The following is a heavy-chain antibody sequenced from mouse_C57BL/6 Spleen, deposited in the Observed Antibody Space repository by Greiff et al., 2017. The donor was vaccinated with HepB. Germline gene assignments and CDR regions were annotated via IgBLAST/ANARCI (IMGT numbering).Heavy chain of an antibody. CDR1: GFTFSSYG. Sequence: EVQLVESGGDLVKPGGSLKLSCAASGFTFSSYGMSWVRQTPDKRLEWVATISSGGSCTYYPDSVQGRFTISRDNAKNTLYLQMSSLQSEDTAMYYCARQGYYAMDYWGQGTSVTVSS. CDR3: ARQGYYAMDY. J-gene: IGHJ4*01. CDR2: ISSGGSCT. V-gene: IGHV5-6*01.